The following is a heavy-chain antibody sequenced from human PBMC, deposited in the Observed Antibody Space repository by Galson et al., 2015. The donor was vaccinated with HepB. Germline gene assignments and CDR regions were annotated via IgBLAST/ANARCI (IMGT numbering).Heavy chain of an antibody. V-gene: IGHV3-30-3*01. CDR1: GFTFGSDW. J-gene: IGHJ5*02. Sequence: SLRLSCAASGFTFGSDWMSWVRQAPGKGLEWVAVISYDGSNEYYTDSVKGRFTISRDNSKNTLFLQMNSLGAEDTAMYYCARDARASPNWFDPWGQGTLATVSS. CDR3: ARDARASPNWFDP. CDR2: ISYDGSNE.